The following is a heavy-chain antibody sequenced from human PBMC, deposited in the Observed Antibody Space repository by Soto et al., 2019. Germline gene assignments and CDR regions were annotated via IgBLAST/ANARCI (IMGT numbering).Heavy chain of an antibody. D-gene: IGHD3-10*01. Sequence: QLLQSGGGLVQPGGSLTLSCAASGFTFGTTDMSWVRQAPGEGLEWVSTIDGSGGITYYADSVKGRFTISRDNSRNTVYLPMNSRRGDDTAVYYCVKNSGWFNTWGQGALVTVSS. CDR2: IDGSGGIT. CDR1: GFTFGTTD. V-gene: IGHV3-23*01. J-gene: IGHJ5*02. CDR3: VKNSGWFNT.